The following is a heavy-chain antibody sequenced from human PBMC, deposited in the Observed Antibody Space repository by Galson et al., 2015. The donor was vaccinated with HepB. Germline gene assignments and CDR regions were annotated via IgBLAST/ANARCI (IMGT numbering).Heavy chain of an antibody. D-gene: IGHD3-22*01. V-gene: IGHV5-51*01. J-gene: IGHJ6*02. Sequence: QSGAEVKKPGESLKISCKGSGYSFTSYWIGWVGQMPGKGREWMGIIYPGESVTRYSPSYQGQVTISADKSISTASLQWSSLKASDTAMYYCARHARTDYYVSSGYYYYYFYGMDVWGQGTTVTVSS. CDR2: IYPGESVT. CDR3: ARHARTDYYVSSGYYYYYFYGMDV. CDR1: GYSFTSYW.